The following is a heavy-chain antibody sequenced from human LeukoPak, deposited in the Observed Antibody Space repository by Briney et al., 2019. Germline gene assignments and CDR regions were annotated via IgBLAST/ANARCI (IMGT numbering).Heavy chain of an antibody. Sequence: SETLSLTCTVSGGSISSSYYWGWIRQPPGKGLEWIGSIYYSGSTYYNPSLRSRVTISVDTSKNQFSLKLSSVTAADTAVYYCARGGAAAGTDDYYYFDYWGQGTLVTVSS. J-gene: IGHJ4*02. CDR2: IYYSGST. D-gene: IGHD6-13*01. V-gene: IGHV4-39*07. CDR1: GGSISSSYY. CDR3: ARGGAAAGTDDYYYFDY.